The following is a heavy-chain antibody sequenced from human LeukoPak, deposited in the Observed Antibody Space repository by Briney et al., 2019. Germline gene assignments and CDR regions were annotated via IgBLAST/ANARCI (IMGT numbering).Heavy chain of an antibody. J-gene: IGHJ4*02. Sequence: SETLSLTCAVYGGSFSGHYWSWIRQPPGKGLEWIGEINHIGSTAYNPSLKSRVTVSEDTSKNQFSLKLSSVTATDTAAYYCARTPTALVRGGYYFDNWGQGTLVTVSS. V-gene: IGHV4-34*01. CDR2: INHIGST. CDR3: ARTPTALVRGGYYFDN. CDR1: GGSFSGHY. D-gene: IGHD6-6*01.